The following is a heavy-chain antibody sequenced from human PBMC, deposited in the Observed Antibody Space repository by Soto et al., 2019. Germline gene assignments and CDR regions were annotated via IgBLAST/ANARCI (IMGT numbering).Heavy chain of an antibody. CDR3: ARAVISGWPYFVDY. V-gene: IGHV1-18*01. D-gene: IGHD6-19*01. CDR1: GYTFTSYG. Sequence: ASVKVSCKASGYTFTSYGISWVRQAPGQGLEWMGWISAYNGNTNYAQKLQGRVTMTTDTSTSTAYMELRGLRYDDTAVYYCARAVISGWPYFVDYWGQGTLVTVSS. CDR2: ISAYNGNT. J-gene: IGHJ4*02.